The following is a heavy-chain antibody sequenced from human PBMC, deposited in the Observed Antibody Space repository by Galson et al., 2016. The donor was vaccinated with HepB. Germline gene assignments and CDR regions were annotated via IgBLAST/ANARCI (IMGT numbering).Heavy chain of an antibody. D-gene: IGHD3-10*01. CDR2: INTDGSDT. CDR1: GFTFSSYW. Sequence: SLRLSCAASGFTFSSYWIHWVRQAPGKGLVWVSRINTDGSDTIYADSVKGRFTIARDNAKNTLYLQMHSLRAEDTAVYYCARDNGHYGSRSYYVGGWFDPWGQGTLVTVSS. J-gene: IGHJ5*02. CDR3: ARDNGHYGSRSYYVGGWFDP. V-gene: IGHV3-74*01.